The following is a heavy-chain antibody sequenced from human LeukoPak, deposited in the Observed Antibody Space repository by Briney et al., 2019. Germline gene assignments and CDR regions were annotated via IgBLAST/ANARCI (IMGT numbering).Heavy chain of an antibody. J-gene: IGHJ4*02. CDR1: GFTFCSYS. Sequence: PGGSLRLSCAASGFTFCSYSMNWVRQAPGKGLEWVSYISSSSSTIYYADSVKGRFTTSRDNAKNSLYLQMNSLRAEDTAVYYCARDSETYYDFWSGYYGSFDYWGQGTLVTVSP. CDR2: ISSSSSTI. D-gene: IGHD3-3*01. V-gene: IGHV3-48*01. CDR3: ARDSETYYDFWSGYYGSFDY.